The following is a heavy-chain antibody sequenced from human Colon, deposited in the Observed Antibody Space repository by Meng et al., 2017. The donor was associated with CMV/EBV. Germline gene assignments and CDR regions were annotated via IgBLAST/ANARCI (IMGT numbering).Heavy chain of an antibody. CDR3: ARAVLRFLEWLPQLGFDP. Sequence: FTFSDYYMSWIRQAPRKGLEWVSYISSSGSTIYYADSVKGRFTISRDNAKNSLYLQMNSLRAEDTAVYYCARAVLRFLEWLPQLGFDPWGQGTLVTVSS. V-gene: IGHV3-11*01. D-gene: IGHD3-3*01. CDR1: FTFSDYY. J-gene: IGHJ5*02. CDR2: ISSSGSTI.